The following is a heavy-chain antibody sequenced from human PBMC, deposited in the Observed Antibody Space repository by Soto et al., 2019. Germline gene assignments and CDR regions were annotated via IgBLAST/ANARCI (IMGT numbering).Heavy chain of an antibody. Sequence: PSETLSLTCTVSGGSISSYYWSWIRQPPGKGLEWIGYIYYSGSTNYNPSLKSRVTISVDTSKNQFSLKLSSVTAADTVVYYCAREMGDIAARPNWFDPWGQGTLVTVSS. CDR1: GGSISSYY. D-gene: IGHD6-6*01. CDR3: AREMGDIAARPNWFDP. CDR2: IYYSGST. J-gene: IGHJ5*02. V-gene: IGHV4-59*01.